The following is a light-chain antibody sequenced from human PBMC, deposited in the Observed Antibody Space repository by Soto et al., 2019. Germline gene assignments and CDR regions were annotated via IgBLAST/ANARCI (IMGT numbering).Light chain of an antibody. CDR2: DAS. J-gene: IGKJ5*01. Sequence: EIVLTQSPATLSLSPGERATLSCRASQSVSSYLAWYQQKPGQAPRLLIYDASNRATGIPARFSGSGSGTDVTLTISRLAPEDFAVYYCQQRSNWPLTFGQGTRLEIK. CDR3: QQRSNWPLT. CDR1: QSVSSY. V-gene: IGKV3-11*01.